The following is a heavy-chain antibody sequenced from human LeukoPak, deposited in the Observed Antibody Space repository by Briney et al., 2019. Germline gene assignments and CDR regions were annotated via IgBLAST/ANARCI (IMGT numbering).Heavy chain of an antibody. V-gene: IGHV3-43*02. Sequence: PGGSLRLSCAASGFTFDDYAMHWVRQGPGKSLEWVSLISGDASSTKYADSVKGRFTISRDNSKNSLFLQMNSLRTEDTALYFCAKSLRSASYPSGADYWGQGTLVTVSS. CDR3: AKSLRSASYPSGADY. J-gene: IGHJ4*02. D-gene: IGHD3-10*01. CDR1: GFTFDDYA. CDR2: ISGDASST.